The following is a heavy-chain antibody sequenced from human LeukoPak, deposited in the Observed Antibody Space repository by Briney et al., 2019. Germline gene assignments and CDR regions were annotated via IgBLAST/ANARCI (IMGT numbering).Heavy chain of an antibody. Sequence: GASVKVSCKASGDTFTGYYMHWVRQAPGQGLEWMGWINPNSGGTNYAQKFQGRVTMTRDTSISTAYMELSRLRSDDTAVYYCARDRSITGTTVPFDYWGQGTLVTVSS. CDR2: INPNSGGT. CDR1: GDTFTGYY. J-gene: IGHJ4*02. D-gene: IGHD1/OR15-1a*01. CDR3: ARDRSITGTTVPFDY. V-gene: IGHV1-2*02.